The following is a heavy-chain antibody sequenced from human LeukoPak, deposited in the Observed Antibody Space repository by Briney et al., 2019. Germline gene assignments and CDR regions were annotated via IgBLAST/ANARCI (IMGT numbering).Heavy chain of an antibody. Sequence: SETLSLTCTVSGGSISSYYWSWIRQPPGKGLEWIGYIYYSGSTNYNPSLKSRVTISVDTSKNQFSLKLSSVTAVDTAVYYCARAAFPYSSSWYWFDPWGQGTLVTVSS. CDR1: GGSISSYY. CDR2: IYYSGST. J-gene: IGHJ5*02. CDR3: ARAAFPYSSSWYWFDP. D-gene: IGHD6-13*01. V-gene: IGHV4-59*01.